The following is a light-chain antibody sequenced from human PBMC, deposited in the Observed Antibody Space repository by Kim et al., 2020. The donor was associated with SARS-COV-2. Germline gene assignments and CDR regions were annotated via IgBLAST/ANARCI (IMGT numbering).Light chain of an antibody. J-gene: IGKJ4*01. CDR3: QQLNDYPLT. Sequence: ASVGDRVTIPCRASQDIKSSFAWFQQNPAKAPKLLIYSASTLQRGVPSTFSGSPSGTDFTLTIRRLQPEDFASYYCQQLNDYPLTFGGGTTVDIK. V-gene: IGKV1-9*01. CDR2: SAS. CDR1: QDIKSS.